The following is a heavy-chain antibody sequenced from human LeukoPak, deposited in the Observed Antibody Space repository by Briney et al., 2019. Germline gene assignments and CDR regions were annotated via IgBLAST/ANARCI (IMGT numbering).Heavy chain of an antibody. Sequence: PSETLSLTCTVSGYSITSGYNWAWIRQPPGKVLEWIASIYHSGSDYYNPSLKSRVTISVDTSKNQFSLKLSSVTAADTAVYYCARGPRYCSSTSCYLFDYWGQGTLVTVSS. J-gene: IGHJ4*02. CDR2: IYHSGSD. V-gene: IGHV4-38-2*02. CDR3: ARGPRYCSSTSCYLFDY. D-gene: IGHD2-2*01. CDR1: GYSITSGYN.